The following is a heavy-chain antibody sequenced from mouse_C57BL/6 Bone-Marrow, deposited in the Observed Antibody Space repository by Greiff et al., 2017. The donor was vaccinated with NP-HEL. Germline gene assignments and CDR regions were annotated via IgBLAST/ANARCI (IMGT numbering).Heavy chain of an antibody. CDR1: GYTFTSYW. V-gene: IGHV1-52*01. CDR3: AGRPLERGFYACFDD. J-gene: IGHJ1*03. D-gene: IGHD2-12*01. CDR2: IDPSDSDT. Sequence: QVQLQQPGAELVRPGSSVKLSCKASGYTFTSYWMHWVKQRPIQGLEWIGNIDPSDSDTHYNQKFKDKATLTVDKSSSTAYMQLSSMTSEDSAVYYYAGRPLERGFYACFDDWGTGTTVTVSA.